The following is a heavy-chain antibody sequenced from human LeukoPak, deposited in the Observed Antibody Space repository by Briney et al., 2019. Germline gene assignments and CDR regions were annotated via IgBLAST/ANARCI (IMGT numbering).Heavy chain of an antibody. CDR3: ARDRYIAVAANDSYYYSMDA. Sequence: PGGSLRLSCAASGFNFSSYAMHWVRQAPGKGLEYVAAISSNGDSTYYADSVKGRFTISRDNSKNTLYLQMGSLRAEDMAVYYCARDRYIAVAANDSYYYSMDAWGKGTTVTVSS. CDR1: GFNFSSYA. CDR2: ISSNGDST. J-gene: IGHJ6*03. V-gene: IGHV3-64*02. D-gene: IGHD6-19*01.